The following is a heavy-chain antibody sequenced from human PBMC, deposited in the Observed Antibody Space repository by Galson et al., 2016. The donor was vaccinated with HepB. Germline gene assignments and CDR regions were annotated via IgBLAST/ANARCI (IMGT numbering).Heavy chain of an antibody. CDR1: GFTFSDYY. V-gene: IGHV3-11*06. CDR3: ARDRALLGYYYGMDV. J-gene: IGHJ6*02. CDR2: ISETSTYT. D-gene: IGHD3-22*01. Sequence: SLRLSCAASGFTFSDYYMTWIRQAPGKGLEWLAYISETSTYTNYADSVKGRFTNSRHNPKNSLYLQLNRLRAEDTAVYYCARDRALLGYYYGMDVWGQGTTVTVSS.